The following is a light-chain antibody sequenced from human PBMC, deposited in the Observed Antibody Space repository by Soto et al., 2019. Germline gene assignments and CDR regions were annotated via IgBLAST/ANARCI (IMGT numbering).Light chain of an antibody. Sequence: QSVLTQPASVSGSPGQSIAISCTGTSSDVGGFNYVSWYQQHPGKAPKFMIYDVSSRPSGVSDRFSGSKSGNTASLTISGLQAEDAADYYCSSYTTSSTYVFGTGTKLTVL. V-gene: IGLV2-14*03. CDR3: SSYTTSSTYV. CDR2: DVS. CDR1: SSDVGGFNY. J-gene: IGLJ1*01.